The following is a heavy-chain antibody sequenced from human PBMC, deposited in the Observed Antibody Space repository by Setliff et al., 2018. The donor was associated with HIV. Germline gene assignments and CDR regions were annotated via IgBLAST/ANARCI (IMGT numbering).Heavy chain of an antibody. D-gene: IGHD3-10*01. CDR2: IGSSNHGI. CDR3: ASFFGDYGY. CDR1: GFNFRSYG. V-gene: IGHV3-48*04. J-gene: IGHJ4*01. Sequence: PGGSLRLSCAASGFNFRSYGMTWVRQAPGKGLDWVAHIGSSNHGIHYTASVQGRFTVSRDNANNLLFLPMNNLRVEDTAVYYCASFFGDYGYWGHGTQVTVSS.